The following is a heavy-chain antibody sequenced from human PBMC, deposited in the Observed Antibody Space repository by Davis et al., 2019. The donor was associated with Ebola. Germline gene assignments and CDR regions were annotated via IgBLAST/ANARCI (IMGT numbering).Heavy chain of an antibody. V-gene: IGHV4-38-2*01. D-gene: IGHD2-15*01. J-gene: IGHJ3*02. CDR1: GGSFSGYY. CDR2: IYHSGST. CDR3: ASMCSGGSCSLPDI. Sequence: PGGSLRLSCAVYGGSFSGYYWGWIRQPPGKGLEWIGSIYHSGSTYYNPSLKSRVTISVDTSKNQFSLKLSSVTAADTAVYYCASMCSGGSCSLPDIWGQGTMVTVSS.